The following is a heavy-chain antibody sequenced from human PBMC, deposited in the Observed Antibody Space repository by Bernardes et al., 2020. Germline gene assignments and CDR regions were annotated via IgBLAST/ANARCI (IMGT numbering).Heavy chain of an antibody. CDR3: AHRSEGLNFNYFDY. V-gene: IGHV2-5*02. CDR2: IYWDDDK. J-gene: IGHJ4*02. Sequence: SGPTLVKPTQTLTLTCTFSGFSLSTSGVGVGWIRQPPGKALEWLALIYWDDDKRYSPSLKSRLTITKDTSKNQVVLTMTNMDPVDTATYYCAHRSEGLNFNYFDYWGQGTLVTVSS. CDR1: GFSLSTSGVG.